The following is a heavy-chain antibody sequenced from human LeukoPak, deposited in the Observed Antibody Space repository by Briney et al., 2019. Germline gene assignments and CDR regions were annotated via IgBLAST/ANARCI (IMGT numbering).Heavy chain of an antibody. Sequence: SETLSLTCTVSGVSISSSSYYWGWIRQPPGKGLEWIGSIYYSGSTHYNPSLKSRATKSVDTSKNQFSLKLSSVTAADTAVYYCASHGALRQWLVKDYFDYWGRGTLATVSS. CDR1: GVSISSSSYY. CDR2: IYYSGST. J-gene: IGHJ4*02. D-gene: IGHD6-19*01. CDR3: ASHGALRQWLVKDYFDY. V-gene: IGHV4-39*01.